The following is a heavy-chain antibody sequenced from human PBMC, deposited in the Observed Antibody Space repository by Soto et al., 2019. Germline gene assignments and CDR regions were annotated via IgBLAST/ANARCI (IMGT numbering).Heavy chain of an antibody. J-gene: IGHJ4*02. CDR2: ISYDGGNK. D-gene: IGHD3-22*01. V-gene: IGHV3-30-3*01. CDR3: TLNYYDSSGSGAPRCDY. Sequence: QVQLVESGGGVVQPGRSVTLSCVASGFTFSGYAMHWVRQAPGKGLEWVAVISYDGGNKYYADSVKGRFSISRDNSRNTLYVHMGSLRAEDTAIYYCTLNYYDSSGSGAPRCDYWGQGTLVTVSS. CDR1: GFTFSGYA.